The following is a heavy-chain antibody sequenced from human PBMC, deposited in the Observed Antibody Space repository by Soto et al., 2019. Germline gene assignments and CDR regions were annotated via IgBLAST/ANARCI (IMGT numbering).Heavy chain of an antibody. Sequence: EVQLVESGGGLVQPGGSLRLSCAASGFTFSSYEMNWVRQAPGKGLEWVSYISSSGRTIYYADSVKGRFTISRDNAKNSLYLQMNSLRAEDTAVYYCAGSGYNWNHGSRGYFDYWGQGTLVTVSS. J-gene: IGHJ4*02. V-gene: IGHV3-48*03. CDR3: AGSGYNWNHGSRGYFDY. D-gene: IGHD1-20*01. CDR2: ISSSGRTI. CDR1: GFTFSSYE.